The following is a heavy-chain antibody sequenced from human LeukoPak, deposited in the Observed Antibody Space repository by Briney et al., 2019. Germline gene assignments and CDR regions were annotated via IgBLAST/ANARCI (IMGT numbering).Heavy chain of an antibody. D-gene: IGHD3-22*01. CDR1: GFTFSSYA. Sequence: GGSLRLSCAASGFTFSSYAMHWVRQAPGKGLEWVVVISYDGSNKYYADSVKGRFTISRDNSKNTIYLQMNSLRAEDTAVYYCAKRSSTSSGYFDLWGRGTLVTVSS. CDR3: AKRSSTSSGYFDL. V-gene: IGHV3-30*04. J-gene: IGHJ4*02. CDR2: ISYDGSNK.